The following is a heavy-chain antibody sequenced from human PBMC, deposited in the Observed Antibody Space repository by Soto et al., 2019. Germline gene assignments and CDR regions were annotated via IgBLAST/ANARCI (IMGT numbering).Heavy chain of an antibody. D-gene: IGHD1-26*01. CDR2: IRSKGKSYST. CDR1: GFTISDHY. V-gene: IGHV3-72*01. J-gene: IGHJ4*02. CDR3: TRRGTDRWDSGIGY. Sequence: EVQLVESGGDLVQPGGSLRLSCAASGFTISDHYMDWVRQAPGKGLAWVGRIRSKGKSYSTDYAASVKGRFTITRDDSKNSLFLQMNSLKTEDTAVYYCTRRGTDRWDSGIGYWGQGTLVTVSS.